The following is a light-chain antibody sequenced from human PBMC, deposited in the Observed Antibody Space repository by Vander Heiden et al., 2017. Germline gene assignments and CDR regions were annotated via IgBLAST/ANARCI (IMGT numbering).Light chain of an antibody. CDR3: RRRATTPPT. CDR1: QSISSY. Sequence: DIQMTQSPSSLSASVGDRVTITCRASQSISSYLNWYQQKPGKAPKLLIYAASSLQSGVPSRFSASGSGTDFTLTISRLQPEDFATYYCRRRATTPPTFGQGTKVEIK. J-gene: IGKJ1*01. CDR2: AAS. V-gene: IGKV1-39*01.